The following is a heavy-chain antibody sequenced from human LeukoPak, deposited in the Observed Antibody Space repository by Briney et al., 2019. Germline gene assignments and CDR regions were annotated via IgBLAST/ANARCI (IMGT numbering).Heavy chain of an antibody. CDR1: GYTLTELS. V-gene: IGHV1-24*01. CDR3: ATLGSPLQYYFDY. Sequence: ASVKVSCKVSGYTLTELSMHWVRQAPGKGLEWMGGFDPEDGETVYAQKFQGRVTMTEDTSADTAYMELSSLRSEDTAVYYCATLGSPLQYYFDYWGQGTLVTVSS. CDR2: FDPEDGET. J-gene: IGHJ4*02.